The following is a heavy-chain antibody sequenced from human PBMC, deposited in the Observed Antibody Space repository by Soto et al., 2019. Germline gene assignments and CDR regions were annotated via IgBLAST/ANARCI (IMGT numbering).Heavy chain of an antibody. CDR1: GGSISSGGYY. Sequence: SETLSLTCTVSGGSISSGGYYWSWIRQHPGKGPEWIGYIYYSGSTYHNPSLRSRVTISEDTSKNQFSLKLSSVTAADSAVYYCARASGKYCSSTTCYTPYYFDYWGQGTMVTVSS. CDR2: IYYSGST. V-gene: IGHV4-31*03. J-gene: IGHJ4*02. D-gene: IGHD2-2*01. CDR3: ARASGKYCSSTTCYTPYYFDY.